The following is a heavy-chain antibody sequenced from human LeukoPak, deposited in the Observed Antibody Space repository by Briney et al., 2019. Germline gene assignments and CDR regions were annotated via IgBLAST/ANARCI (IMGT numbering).Heavy chain of an antibody. V-gene: IGHV1-2*02. CDR1: GYTFTGYY. J-gene: IGHJ5*02. CDR2: INPNSGGT. D-gene: IGHD2-2*01. CDR3: ARAPGRTVPAAIKTVWFDP. Sequence: ASVKVSCKASGYTFTGYYMHWVRQAPGQGLEWMGWINPNSGGTNYAQTIQGRVTMTRDTSIITAYMELSRLRSDDTAVYYCARAPGRTVPAAIKTVWFDPWGQGTLVTVSS.